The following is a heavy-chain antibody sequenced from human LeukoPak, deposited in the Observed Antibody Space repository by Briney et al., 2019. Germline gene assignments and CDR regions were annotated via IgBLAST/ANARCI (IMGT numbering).Heavy chain of an antibody. CDR3: AKDRENGNNIRDAFDI. CDR1: GFTLNVYA. V-gene: IGHV3-23*01. J-gene: IGHJ3*02. Sequence: PGGSLRLSCAASGFTLNVYAMRWVRQAPGKGLEWVSSIGSPDSTHYSDSVKGRFTISRDDSKNTVFLQMNSLRAEDTATYYCAKDRENGNNIRDAFDIWGQGTMVTVSS. D-gene: IGHD1-14*01. CDR2: IGSPDST.